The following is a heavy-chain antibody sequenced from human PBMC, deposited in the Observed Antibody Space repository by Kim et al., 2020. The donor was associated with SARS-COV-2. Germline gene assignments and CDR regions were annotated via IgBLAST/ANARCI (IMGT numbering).Heavy chain of an antibody. CDR1: GFTFSSYS. D-gene: IGHD6-19*01. J-gene: IGHJ1*01. V-gene: IGHV3-23*01. CDR3: AKDGSGWYGDFQY. CDR2: LSANGSST. Sequence: GGSLRLSCAVSGFTFSSYSMSWVRQAPGKGLEWVSALSANGSSTYYADSVRGRFTISRDNSKNTLYLQMNSLRAEDTAVYYCAKDGSGWYGDFQYWSQGTLVTVSS.